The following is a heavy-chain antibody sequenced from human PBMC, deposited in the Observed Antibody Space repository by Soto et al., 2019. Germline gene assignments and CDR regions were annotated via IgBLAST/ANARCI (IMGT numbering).Heavy chain of an antibody. CDR1: GGSISSSSYY. CDR2: IYYSGST. V-gene: IGHV4-39*01. Sequence: SETLTLTCTVSGGSISSSSYYWGWIRQPPGKGLEWIGSIYYSGSTYYNPSLKSRVTISVDTSKNQFSLKLSSVTAADTAVYYCARHSYDYVWGSYRPNGYWGQGTLVTVSS. CDR3: ARHSYDYVWGSYRPNGY. D-gene: IGHD3-16*02. J-gene: IGHJ4*02.